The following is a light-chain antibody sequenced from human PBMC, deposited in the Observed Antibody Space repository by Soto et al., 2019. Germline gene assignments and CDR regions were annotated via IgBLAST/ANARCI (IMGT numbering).Light chain of an antibody. CDR1: QSVRNY. CDR2: DAS. Sequence: EIVLTQSPATLSLSPGERATLSCRASQSVRNYLAWYQQKPGQAPRLLIYDASNRATGIPARFSGSGSGTDFTLTISSLEPEDFAVYYCQQYNNWPSWTFGQGTKVDIK. CDR3: QQYNNWPSWT. J-gene: IGKJ1*01. V-gene: IGKV3-11*01.